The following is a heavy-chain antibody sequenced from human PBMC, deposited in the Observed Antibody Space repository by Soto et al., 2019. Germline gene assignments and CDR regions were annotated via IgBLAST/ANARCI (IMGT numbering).Heavy chain of an antibody. CDR2: IRGSGGST. J-gene: IGHJ4*02. Sequence: EVQLLESGGGLVQPGGSLRLSCAASGFTFSSYAMSWVRQAPGKGLEWVSAIRGSGGSTYYADSVKGRFTISRDNSKNTLYLQMNSLRAEDTAVYYCAKVGALGSGSSDYWGQGTLVTVSS. V-gene: IGHV3-23*01. CDR1: GFTFSSYA. CDR3: AKVGALGSGSSDY. D-gene: IGHD3-10*01.